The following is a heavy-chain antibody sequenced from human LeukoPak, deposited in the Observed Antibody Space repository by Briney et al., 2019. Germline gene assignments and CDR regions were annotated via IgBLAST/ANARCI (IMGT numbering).Heavy chain of an antibody. CDR2: INHSGST. CDR1: GGSFSGYY. J-gene: IGHJ3*02. V-gene: IGHV4-34*01. D-gene: IGHD6-19*01. Sequence: SETLSLTCADYGGSFSGYYWSWIRQPPGKGLEWIGEINHSGSTNYNPSLKSRVTISVDKSKNQFSLKLSSVTAADTAVYYCARDFLVAGRAFDIWGQGTMVTVSS. CDR3: ARDFLVAGRAFDI.